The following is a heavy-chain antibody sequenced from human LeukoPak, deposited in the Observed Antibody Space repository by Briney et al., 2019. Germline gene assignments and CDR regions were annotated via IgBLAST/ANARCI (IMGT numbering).Heavy chain of an antibody. Sequence: SETLSLTCTVSGXSTSSYYRTWIRQPPGEGLESIGYIYNSRSTNYNPSLNSRVTISADASKNQFSLKLNSVTAADTAVYYCARRNVLTEGEAFDIWGQGTMVTVSS. J-gene: IGHJ3*02. CDR1: GXSTSSYY. CDR2: IYNSRST. D-gene: IGHD3-9*01. CDR3: ARRNVLTEGEAFDI. V-gene: IGHV4-59*08.